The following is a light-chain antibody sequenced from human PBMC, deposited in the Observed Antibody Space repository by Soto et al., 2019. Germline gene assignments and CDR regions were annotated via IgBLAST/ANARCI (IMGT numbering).Light chain of an antibody. CDR3: NSYVGSNIFYV. V-gene: IGLV2-14*01. CDR2: EVT. J-gene: IGLJ1*01. Sequence: QSVLTQPASVSGSPGQSITISCTGISSDVGDYDYVSWYQQHPGKAPRLMIYEVTNRPSGVSDRFSGSRSDNTASLTISGLQAEDEADYYCNSYVGSNIFYVFGTGTKVTVL. CDR1: SSDVGDYDY.